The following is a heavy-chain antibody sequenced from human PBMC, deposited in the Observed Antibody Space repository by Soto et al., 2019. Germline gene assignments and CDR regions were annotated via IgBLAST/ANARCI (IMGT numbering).Heavy chain of an antibody. J-gene: IGHJ5*02. V-gene: IGHV3-23*01. Sequence: GGSLRLSCAASGFTFSYYPMSWVRQAPGKGLEWVSGISGSGGSTYYADSAKGRFTISRDNSKSTLYLQMSSLRAEDTAVYYCAKDPSVRYCGGDCYSGLGPWGHGTLVTSSS. D-gene: IGHD2-21*02. CDR2: ISGSGGST. CDR3: AKDPSVRYCGGDCYSGLGP. CDR1: GFTFSYYP.